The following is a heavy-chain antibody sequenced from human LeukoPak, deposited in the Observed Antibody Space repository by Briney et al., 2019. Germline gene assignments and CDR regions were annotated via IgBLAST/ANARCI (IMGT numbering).Heavy chain of an antibody. J-gene: IGHJ6*02. Sequence: SETLSLTCAVYGGSFSGYYRSWIRQPPGKGLEWIGEINHSGSTNYNTSLKSRVPISVDTSKNQFSLKLSSVTAADTAVYYCARAGIITIFGVVTHYGMDVWGQGTTVTVSS. CDR1: GGSFSGYY. V-gene: IGHV4-34*01. D-gene: IGHD3-3*01. CDR3: ARAGIITIFGVVTHYGMDV. CDR2: INHSGST.